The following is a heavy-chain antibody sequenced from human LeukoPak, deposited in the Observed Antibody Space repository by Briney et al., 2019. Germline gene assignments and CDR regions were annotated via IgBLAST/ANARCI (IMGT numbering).Heavy chain of an antibody. CDR1: GYTLTELS. V-gene: IGHV1-69*05. Sequence: GASVKVSCKVSGYTLTELSMHWVRQAPGKGLEWMGGIIPIFGTANYAQKFQGRVTITTDESTSTAYMELSSLRSEDTAVYYCARESSTLYLEYFDYWGQGTLVTVSS. CDR3: ARESSTLYLEYFDY. D-gene: IGHD2-2*01. CDR2: IIPIFGTA. J-gene: IGHJ4*02.